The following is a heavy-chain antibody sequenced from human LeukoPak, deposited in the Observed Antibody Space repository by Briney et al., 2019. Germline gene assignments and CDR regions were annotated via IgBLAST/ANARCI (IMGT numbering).Heavy chain of an antibody. CDR2: INPNSGGT. D-gene: IGHD1-26*01. J-gene: IGHJ4*02. Sequence: ASVQVSSKPSGYTFTGYYIHWVRPAPGLGLEWMGWINPNSGGTNYAQKFQGRVTITRDTSISAAYMELSRLTFDDTAMYYCARVSYTGTYTYDYWGQGTLVTVSS. CDR3: ARVSYTGTYTYDY. CDR1: GYTFTGYY. V-gene: IGHV1-2*02.